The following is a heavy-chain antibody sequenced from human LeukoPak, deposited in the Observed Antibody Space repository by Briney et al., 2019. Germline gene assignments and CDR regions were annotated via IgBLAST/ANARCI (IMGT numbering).Heavy chain of an antibody. V-gene: IGHV3-21*01. CDR2: ISSSSSYI. J-gene: IGHJ3*02. Sequence: KPGGSLRLSCAASGFTFSSYSMNWVRQAPGKGLEWVSSISSSSSYIYYADSVKGRFTISRDNAKNSLYLQMNSLRAEDTAVYYCARLITFGPRAFDIWGQGTMVTVSS. CDR3: ARLITFGPRAFDI. CDR1: GFTFSSYS. D-gene: IGHD3-16*01.